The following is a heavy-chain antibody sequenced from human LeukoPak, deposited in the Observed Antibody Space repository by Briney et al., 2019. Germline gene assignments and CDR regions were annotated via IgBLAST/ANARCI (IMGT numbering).Heavy chain of an antibody. Sequence: PGRSLRLSCAASGFTFSTYAMSWVRQAPGKGLEWVSGISGSGGSTYSADSVKGRFTISRDNFKNTLYLQMNSLRAEDTAVYYCAKDYYDSGNYYKYFDYWGQGTLVTVSS. CDR1: GFTFSTYA. D-gene: IGHD3-10*01. CDR3: AKDYYDSGNYYKYFDY. J-gene: IGHJ4*02. CDR2: ISGSGGST. V-gene: IGHV3-23*01.